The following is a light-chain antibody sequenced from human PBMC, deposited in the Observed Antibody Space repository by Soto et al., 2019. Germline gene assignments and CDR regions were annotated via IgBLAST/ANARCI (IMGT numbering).Light chain of an antibody. V-gene: IGKV3-15*01. Sequence: EIVMTQSPTTLSVSPGERATLSSRASQSVSSNLAWFQQKPGQAPRLLIYGASTRATGIPARFSGSGSGTQFTLTITSLQSEDFAVYYCQHYNNWPYTFGQGTKVDIK. CDR3: QHYNNWPYT. J-gene: IGKJ2*01. CDR1: QSVSSN. CDR2: GAS.